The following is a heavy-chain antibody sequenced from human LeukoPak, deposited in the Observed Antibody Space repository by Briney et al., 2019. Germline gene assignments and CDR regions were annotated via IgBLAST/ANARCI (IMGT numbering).Heavy chain of an antibody. CDR3: STMENYYDDSHFDY. CDR1: GFTFNNAW. CDR2: IKNTVHGGTS. Sequence: GGSLRLSCAASGFTFNNAWVTWVRQAPGKGLEWVGLIKNTVHGGTSESAGSVKGRFIISRDDSKNILYLQMNNLKTEDTGVYYCSTMENYYDDSHFDYWGQGTLVTVSS. J-gene: IGHJ4*02. D-gene: IGHD3-22*01. V-gene: IGHV3-15*01.